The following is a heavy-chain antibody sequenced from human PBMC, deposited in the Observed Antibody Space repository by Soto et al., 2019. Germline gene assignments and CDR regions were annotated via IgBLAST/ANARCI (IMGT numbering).Heavy chain of an antibody. CDR1: GGSFSGYY. Sequence: SETLSLTCAVYGGSFSGYYWSWIRQPPGKGLEWIGEINHSGSTNYNPSLKSRVTISVDTSKNQFSLKLSSVTAADTAVYYCAKTMVRGRGYFDDWGQGTLGTAPQ. D-gene: IGHD3-10*01. V-gene: IGHV4-34*01. CDR2: INHSGST. CDR3: AKTMVRGRGYFDD. J-gene: IGHJ4*02.